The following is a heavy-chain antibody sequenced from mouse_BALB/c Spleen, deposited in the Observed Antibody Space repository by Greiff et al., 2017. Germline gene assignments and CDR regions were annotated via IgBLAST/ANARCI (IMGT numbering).Heavy chain of an antibody. CDR2: ISSGGSYT. CDR1: GFTFSSFG. D-gene: IGHD2-1*01. V-gene: IGHV5-9-4*01. Sequence: EVMLVESGGGLVQPGGSRKLSCAASGFTFSSFGMHWVRQAPEKRLEWVAEISSGGSYTYYPDTVTGRFTISRDNAKNTLYLEMSSLRSEDTAMYYCARGGGNYHYYAMDYWGQGTSVTVSS. J-gene: IGHJ4*01. CDR3: ARGGGNYHYYAMDY.